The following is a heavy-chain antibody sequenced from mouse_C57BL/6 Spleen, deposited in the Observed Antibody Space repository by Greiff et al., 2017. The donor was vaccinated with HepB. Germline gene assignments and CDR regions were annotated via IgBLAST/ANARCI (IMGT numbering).Heavy chain of an antibody. CDR1: GCTFTSYW. Sequence: QVQLQQPGAELVMPGASVKLSCKASGCTFTSYWMHWVKQRPGQGLEWIGEIDPSDSYTNYNQKFKGKSTLTVDKSSSTAYMQLSSLTSEDSAVYYCARLITTPFYFDYWGQGTTLTVSS. D-gene: IGHD2-4*01. V-gene: IGHV1-69*01. J-gene: IGHJ2*01. CDR3: ARLITTPFYFDY. CDR2: IDPSDSYT.